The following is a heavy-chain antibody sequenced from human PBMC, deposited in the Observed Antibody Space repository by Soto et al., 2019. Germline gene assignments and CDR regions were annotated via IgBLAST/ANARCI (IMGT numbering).Heavy chain of an antibody. Sequence: PGGSLRLSCAASGFTFSSYGMHWVRQAPGKGLEWVAVIWYDGSNKYYADSVKGRFTISRDNSENTLYLQMNSLRAEDTAVYYCARDTAMVPRGVRDSSPTWGQGTLVTVSS. CDR2: IWYDGSNK. CDR3: ARDTAMVPRGVRDSSPT. CDR1: GFTFSSYG. D-gene: IGHD5-18*01. J-gene: IGHJ5*02. V-gene: IGHV3-33*01.